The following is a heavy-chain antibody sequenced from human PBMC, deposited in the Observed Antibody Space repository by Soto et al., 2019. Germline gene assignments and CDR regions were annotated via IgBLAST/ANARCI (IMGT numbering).Heavy chain of an antibody. Sequence: PGGSLRLSXAASGFTFSSYAMHWVRQAPGKGLEWVAVISYDGSNKYYADSVKGRFTISRDNSKNTLYLQMNSLRAEDTAVYYCAKSGWLQLRGYFDYWGQGTLVTVS. CDR3: AKSGWLQLRGYFDY. D-gene: IGHD5-12*01. CDR2: ISYDGSNK. V-gene: IGHV3-30*18. J-gene: IGHJ4*02. CDR1: GFTFSSYA.